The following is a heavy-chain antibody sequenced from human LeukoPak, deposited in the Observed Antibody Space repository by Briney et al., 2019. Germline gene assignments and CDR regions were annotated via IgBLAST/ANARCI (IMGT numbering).Heavy chain of an antibody. CDR3: ARDPYYYDSSGYSTDFDY. CDR1: GYTFTSYG. V-gene: IGHV1-46*01. Sequence: ASVKVSCKASGYTFTSYGISWVRQAPGQGLEWMGIINPSGGSTSYAQKFQGRVTTTRDMSTSTVYMELSSLRSEDTAVYYCARDPYYYDSSGYSTDFDYWGQGTLVTVSS. J-gene: IGHJ4*02. CDR2: INPSGGST. D-gene: IGHD3-22*01.